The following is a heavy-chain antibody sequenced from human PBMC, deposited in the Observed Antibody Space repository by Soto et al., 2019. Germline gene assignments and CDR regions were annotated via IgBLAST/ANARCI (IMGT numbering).Heavy chain of an antibody. CDR2: MDPNSGNT. CDR1: GYTFTSYD. V-gene: IGHV1-8*01. J-gene: IGHJ4*02. CDR3: ARGSGTAYDYIWGSYRTHYYFDY. D-gene: IGHD3-16*02. Sequence: ASVKVSCKASGYTFTSYDINWVRQATGQGLEWMGWMDPNSGNTGYAQKFQGRVTMTRNTSISTAYMELSSLRSEDTAVYYCARGSGTAYDYIWGSYRTHYYFDYWGQGTLVSVSS.